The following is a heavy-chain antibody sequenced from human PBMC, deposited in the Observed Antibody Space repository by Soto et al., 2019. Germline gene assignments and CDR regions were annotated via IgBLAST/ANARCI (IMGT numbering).Heavy chain of an antibody. V-gene: IGHV1-3*01. D-gene: IGHD6-25*01. J-gene: IGHJ6*02. Sequence: ASVKVSCKASGYTFTTYAMHWVRQAPGQRLEWMGWINAGNGNTKYSRKFQGRVTITRDTSATTAYMELSSLRSEDTAVYYCARDIGYPLYGMDVWGQGTTVTVS. CDR3: ARDIGYPLYGMDV. CDR1: GYTFTTYA. CDR2: INAGNGNT.